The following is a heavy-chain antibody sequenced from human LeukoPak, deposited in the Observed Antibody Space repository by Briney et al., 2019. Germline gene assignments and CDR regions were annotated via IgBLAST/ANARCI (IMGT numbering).Heavy chain of an antibody. CDR1: GFTFSSYA. CDR2: ISYDGSNK. Sequence: GGSLRLSCAASGFTFSSYAMHWVRQAPGKGLEWVAVISYDGSNKYYADSVKGRFTISRDNSKNTLYLQMNSLRAEDTAVYYCAREEPYDILALDVWGKGTTVTVSS. D-gene: IGHD3-9*01. V-gene: IGHV3-30*04. CDR3: AREEPYDILALDV. J-gene: IGHJ6*04.